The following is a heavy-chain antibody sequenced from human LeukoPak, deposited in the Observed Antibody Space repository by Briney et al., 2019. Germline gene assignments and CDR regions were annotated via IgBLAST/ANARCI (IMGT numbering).Heavy chain of an antibody. Sequence: GGSLRLSCAASGFTFSGSAMHWVRQAPGKGLEWVGRIRSKANSYATAYAASVKSRFTISRDDSKNTAYLQMNSLKTEDTAVYYCTRLVIGSSIAARPFDYRGQGTLVTVSS. CDR3: TRLVIGSSIAARPFDY. J-gene: IGHJ4*02. CDR2: IRSKANSYAT. V-gene: IGHV3-73*01. CDR1: GFTFSGSA. D-gene: IGHD6-6*01.